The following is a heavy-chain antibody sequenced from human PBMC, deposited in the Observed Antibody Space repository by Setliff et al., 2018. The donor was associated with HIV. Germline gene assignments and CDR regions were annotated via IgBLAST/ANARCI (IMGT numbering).Heavy chain of an antibody. CDR1: VYTFTGNY. V-gene: IGHV1-2*02. Sequence: ASVKVSCKASVYTFTGNYIHWLRQAPGQGLECMGWINPNSGGTNYEQKFQGRVTMTRDTSISPAYMELSRLRSDDRALYYCARTVYSSFSSFDDWGQGTLVTVSS. CDR3: ARTVYSSFSSFDD. CDR2: INPNSGGT. D-gene: IGHD6-19*01. J-gene: IGHJ4*02.